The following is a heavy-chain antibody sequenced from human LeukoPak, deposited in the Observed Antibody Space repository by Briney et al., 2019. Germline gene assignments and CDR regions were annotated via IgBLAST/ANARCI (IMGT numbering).Heavy chain of an antibody. D-gene: IGHD3-16*02. CDR3: ARDNSVGDIAWWFDP. Sequence: PVASVKVSCKASGCSFTSHYMHWVRQAPGQGLEWMGLINPSGSSTLYAQKFQGRVTMTRDMSTTTDYMELSSLRSEDTAVYYCARDNSVGDIAWWFDPWGQGTLVTVSS. V-gene: IGHV1-46*01. J-gene: IGHJ5*02. CDR1: GCSFTSHY. CDR2: INPSGSST.